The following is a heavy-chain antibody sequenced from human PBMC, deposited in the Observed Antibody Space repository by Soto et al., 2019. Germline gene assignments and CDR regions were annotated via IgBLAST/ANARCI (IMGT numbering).Heavy chain of an antibody. Sequence: EVQLVESGGGLVQPGGSLRLSCAASGLTVSGNYMTWVRQAPGKGLEWVSVMYSGGDTHYADSVKGRFIISRDTSKNAVDLQMNSLRAEDTAVYYCARDRRERQLLEYHYYGLDVWGQGNAVSVSS. CDR2: MYSGGDT. CDR3: ARDRRERQLLEYHYYGLDV. J-gene: IGHJ6*02. CDR1: GLTVSGNY. V-gene: IGHV3-66*01. D-gene: IGHD6-6*01.